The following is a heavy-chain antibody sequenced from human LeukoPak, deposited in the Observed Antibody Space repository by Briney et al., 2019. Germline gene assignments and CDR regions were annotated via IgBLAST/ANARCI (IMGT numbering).Heavy chain of an antibody. Sequence: GGSLRLSCAASGFTFSSYGMHWVRQAPGKGLEWVAFIRYDGSNKYYADSVKGRFTISRDNSKNTLYLQMNSLRAEDTAVYYCAKDGQLWLMYYYYMDVWGKGTTVTISS. V-gene: IGHV3-30*02. J-gene: IGHJ6*03. CDR3: AKDGQLWLMYYYYMDV. CDR2: IRYDGSNK. D-gene: IGHD5-18*01. CDR1: GFTFSSYG.